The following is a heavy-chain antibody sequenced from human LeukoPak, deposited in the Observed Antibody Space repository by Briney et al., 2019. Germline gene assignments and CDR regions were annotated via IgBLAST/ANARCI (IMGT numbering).Heavy chain of an antibody. D-gene: IGHD3-22*01. CDR3: ARSRGDSGSGYYYCFDY. CDR2: ISYDGSNK. J-gene: IGHJ4*02. Sequence: GGSLRLSCAASGFTFSSYAMHWVRQAPGKGLEWVAVISYDGSNKYYADSVKGRFTISRDNPKNTLYLQMNSLRAEDTAVYYCARSRGDSGSGYYYCFDYWGQGTLVTVSS. V-gene: IGHV3-30-3*01. CDR1: GFTFSSYA.